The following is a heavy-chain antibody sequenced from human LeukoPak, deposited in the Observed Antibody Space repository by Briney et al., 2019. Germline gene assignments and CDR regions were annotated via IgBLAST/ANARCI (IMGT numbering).Heavy chain of an antibody. Sequence: SETLSLTCTVSGGSISSGDYYWRWLRQPPGTGLEWIGYIYYSGSTYYNPSLKSRVTISVDTSKNQFSLKHSSVTAADTAVYYCARDPQGRYCSSTSCPNYAFDIWGQGTMVTGSS. D-gene: IGHD2-2*01. J-gene: IGHJ3*02. CDR1: GGSISSGDYY. CDR2: IYYSGST. V-gene: IGHV4-30-4*01. CDR3: ARDPQGRYCSSTSCPNYAFDI.